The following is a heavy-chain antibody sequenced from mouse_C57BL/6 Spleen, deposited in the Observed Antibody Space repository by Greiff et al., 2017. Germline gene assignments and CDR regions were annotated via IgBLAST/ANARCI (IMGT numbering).Heavy chain of an antibody. CDR3: ARRVYDGYWYFDV. CDR1: GYSITSGYY. V-gene: IGHV3-6*01. D-gene: IGHD2-3*01. CDR2: ISYDGSN. J-gene: IGHJ1*03. Sequence: EVQLVESGPGLVKPSQSLSLTCSVTGYSITSGYYWNWIRQFPGNKLEWMGYISYDGSNNYNPSLKNRISITRDTSKNQFFLKLNSVTTEDTATYYCARRVYDGYWYFDVWGTGTTVTVSS.